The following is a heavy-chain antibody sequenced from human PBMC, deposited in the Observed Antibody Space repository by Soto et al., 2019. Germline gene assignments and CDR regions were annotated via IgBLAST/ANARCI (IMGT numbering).Heavy chain of an antibody. CDR3: AVGTGDDSDAFDI. Sequence: GGSLRLSCAASGFTVSSNYMSWVRQAPGKGLEWVSVIYSGGSTYYADSVKGRFTISRHNSKNTLYLQMNSLRAEDTAVYYCAVGTGDDSDAFDIWGQGTMVTVSS. CDR2: IYSGGST. J-gene: IGHJ3*02. D-gene: IGHD7-27*01. CDR1: GFTVSSNY. V-gene: IGHV3-53*04.